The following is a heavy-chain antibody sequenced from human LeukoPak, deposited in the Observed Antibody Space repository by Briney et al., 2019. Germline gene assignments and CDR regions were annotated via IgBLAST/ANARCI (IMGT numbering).Heavy chain of an antibody. D-gene: IGHD6-19*01. CDR1: RDSVSSAGYY. CDR3: ARGYTSGWRYGMNA. Sequence: SETLSLTCTVSRDSVSSAGYYWNWIRQPPGKGLEWIGYISYSGDTNYNPSLKSRVTISIDTSKNQFSLRLSSVTAADTAVYYCARGYTSGWRYGMNAWGQGTTVTVSS. CDR2: ISYSGDT. V-gene: IGHV4-61*08. J-gene: IGHJ6*02.